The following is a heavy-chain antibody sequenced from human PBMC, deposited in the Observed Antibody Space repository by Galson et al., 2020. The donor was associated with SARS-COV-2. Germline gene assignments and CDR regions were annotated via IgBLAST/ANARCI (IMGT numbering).Heavy chain of an antibody. V-gene: IGHV4-38-2*01. D-gene: IGHD2-21*01. CDR1: VYSISIAYD. Sequence: ASETLFLTCVVPVYSISIAYDWCLIRQAPGKVLEWIGHVIPTGSTYNNPALQRRVTKSGDTSRHPTSLRLTPGPAAEPAVYCVWRRTENYSTRDDSYDDAVDMWGQGTMVTVSS. CDR2: VIPTGST. CDR3: WRRTENYSTRDDSYDDAVDM. J-gene: IGHJ3*02.